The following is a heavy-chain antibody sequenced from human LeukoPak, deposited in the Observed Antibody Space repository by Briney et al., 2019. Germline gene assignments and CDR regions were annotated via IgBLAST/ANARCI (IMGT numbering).Heavy chain of an antibody. CDR2: INWNGGST. D-gene: IGHD2-15*01. J-gene: IGHJ3*02. CDR1: GFTFDDYG. CDR3: ASLVVRSKDAFDI. Sequence: GGSLRLSCAASGFTFDDYGMSWVRQAPGKGLEWVSGINWNGGSTGYADSVKGRFTISRENAKNSLYLQMNSLRAEDTALYYCASLVVRSKDAFDIWGQGTMVTVSS. V-gene: IGHV3-20*04.